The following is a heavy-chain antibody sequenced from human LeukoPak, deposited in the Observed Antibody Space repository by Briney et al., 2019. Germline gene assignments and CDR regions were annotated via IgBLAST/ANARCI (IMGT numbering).Heavy chain of an antibody. J-gene: IGHJ5*02. CDR1: GGPISSGGYY. Sequence: SQTLSLTCTVSGGPISSGGYYWSWIRQPPGKGLEWIGYIYHSGSTYYNPSLKSRVTISVDKSKNQFSLKLSSVAAADTAVYYCARKGYYGSGNWFDPWGQGTLVTVSS. CDR3: ARKGYYGSGNWFDP. D-gene: IGHD3-10*01. V-gene: IGHV4-30-2*01. CDR2: IYHSGST.